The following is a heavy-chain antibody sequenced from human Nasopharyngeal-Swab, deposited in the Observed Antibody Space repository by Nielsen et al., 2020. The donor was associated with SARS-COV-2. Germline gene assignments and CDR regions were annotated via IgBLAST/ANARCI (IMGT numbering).Heavy chain of an antibody. D-gene: IGHD4-17*01. V-gene: IGHV4-34*01. CDR2: INHTGSPKTGTT. J-gene: IGHJ3*01. CDR1: GESLSGYY. Sequence: SETLSLTCGVYGESLSGYYWGWIRQSPGKGLEWIGEINHTGSPKTGTTNYNPSLKSRITISIDTSKNQVSLKLNSVTAADTALYYCARLWLTVTTQWGQGTMVTVSS. CDR3: ARLWLTVTTQ.